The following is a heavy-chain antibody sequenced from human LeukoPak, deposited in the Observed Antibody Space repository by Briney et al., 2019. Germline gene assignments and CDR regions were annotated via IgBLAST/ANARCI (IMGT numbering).Heavy chain of an antibody. CDR3: ARGSRPQYYFDY. CDR2: VYYSGST. Sequence: PSETMSLTCTVSGGSMRSYYWSWIRQSPGKGLEWIGYVYYSGSTNSNPSLKSRVTISIDTSKNQFSLKLSSVTAADTAVYYCARGSRPQYYFDYWGQGTLATVSS. V-gene: IGHV4-59*01. CDR1: GGSMRSYY. D-gene: IGHD2/OR15-2a*01. J-gene: IGHJ4*02.